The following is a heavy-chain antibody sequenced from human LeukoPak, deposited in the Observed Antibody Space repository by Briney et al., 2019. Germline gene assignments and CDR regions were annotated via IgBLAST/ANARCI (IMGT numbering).Heavy chain of an antibody. CDR1: GFILSNYW. V-gene: IGHV3-74*01. CDR2: INNDGSST. J-gene: IGHJ4*02. CDR3: ARDGISCTGGHCYFAS. D-gene: IGHD2-8*02. Sequence: TGGSLRLSCATSGFILSNYWMHWVRQAPGKGLVWVSRINNDGSSTTYADSVEGRFTISRDNARNTLYLQMNSLRAEDTAVYYCARDGISCTGGHCYFASWGQGTLVTVSS.